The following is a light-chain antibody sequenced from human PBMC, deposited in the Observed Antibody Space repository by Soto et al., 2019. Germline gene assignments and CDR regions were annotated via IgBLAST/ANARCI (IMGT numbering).Light chain of an antibody. Sequence: QSVLTQPPSVSGAPGQRVTISCTGRSSNIGAGYDVHWYQQLPGTAPKLLIYGSSNRPSGVPDRFSGSNSGTSASLAITGLQAEDEADDYCQSYDSSLSGSVFGGGTQVTVL. J-gene: IGLJ3*02. V-gene: IGLV1-40*01. CDR1: SSNIGAGYD. CDR3: QSYDSSLSGSV. CDR2: GSS.